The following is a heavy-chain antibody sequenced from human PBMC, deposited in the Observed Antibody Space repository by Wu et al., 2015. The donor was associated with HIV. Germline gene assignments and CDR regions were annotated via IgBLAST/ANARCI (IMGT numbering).Heavy chain of an antibody. Sequence: QVQLVQSGAEVKKPGSSVKVSCRTSGGTFSNFDISWVRQAPGQGLEWMGGIIPMFGTTNYAQKFQGRVTVTTDESTSIVYMELSSLRSEDTALYYCARGGHMSDYMDVWGEGTTVTVSS. V-gene: IGHV1-69*05. CDR1: GGTFSNFD. CDR3: ARGGHMSDYMDV. D-gene: IGHD6-25*01. J-gene: IGHJ6*03. CDR2: IIPMFGTT.